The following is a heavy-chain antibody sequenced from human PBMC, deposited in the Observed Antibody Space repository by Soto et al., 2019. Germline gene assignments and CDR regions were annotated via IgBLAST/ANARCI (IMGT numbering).Heavy chain of an antibody. CDR1: GFTVSSNY. Sequence: EVQLVESGGGLVQPGGSLRLSCAASGFTVSSNYMSWVRQAQGKGLEWVSVIYSGGSTYYADSVKGRFTISRDNSKKTLYLQMNSLRAEDTAVYYCARDDGDYYFDYWGQGTLVTVSS. V-gene: IGHV3-66*01. CDR3: ARDDGDYYFDY. CDR2: IYSGGST. D-gene: IGHD4-17*01. J-gene: IGHJ4*02.